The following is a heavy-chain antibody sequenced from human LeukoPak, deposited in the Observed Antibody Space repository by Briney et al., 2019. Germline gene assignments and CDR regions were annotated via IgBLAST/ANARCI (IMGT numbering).Heavy chain of an antibody. V-gene: IGHV3-21*01. CDR3: AREHYDILTGYSGNSFQY. CDR1: GFTFSSYS. D-gene: IGHD3-9*01. J-gene: IGHJ1*01. Sequence: GGSLRLSCAASGFTFSSYSLNWVRQAPGKGLEWVSSISSSSRYIYYADSVKGRFTISRDNAKNSLDLQMNSLRAEDTAVYCCAREHYDILTGYSGNSFQYWGQGTLVTVST. CDR2: ISSSSRYI.